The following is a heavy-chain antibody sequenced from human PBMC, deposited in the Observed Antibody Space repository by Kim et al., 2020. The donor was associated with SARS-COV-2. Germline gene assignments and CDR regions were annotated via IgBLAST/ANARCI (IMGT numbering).Heavy chain of an antibody. CDR1: GFTFTSYA. Sequence: GGSLRLSCAASGFTFTSYAMSWVRQAPGKGLEWVSGISGISGSTYYADSVKGRFTISRDNSQDTLYLHMNSLRAEDTAVYYCAKGGTNYVWGSYSDYWGQGTLVTVSS. V-gene: IGHV3-23*01. CDR3: AKGGTNYVWGSYSDY. D-gene: IGHD3-16*01. J-gene: IGHJ4*02. CDR2: ISGISGST.